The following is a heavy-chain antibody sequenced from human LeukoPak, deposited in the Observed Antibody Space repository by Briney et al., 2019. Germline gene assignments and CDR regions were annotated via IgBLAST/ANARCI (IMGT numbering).Heavy chain of an antibody. J-gene: IGHJ6*02. Sequence: PGGSLRLSCAASGFSFSSYAMTWVRQAPGKGLEWVSGISGSGGSTYYADSVKGRFTISRDNSKNTLYLQMNSLRAEDTAVYYCARDCSGGSCYYYYGMDVWGQGTTVTVSS. V-gene: IGHV3-23*01. CDR3: ARDCSGGSCYYYYGMDV. D-gene: IGHD2-15*01. CDR2: ISGSGGST. CDR1: GFSFSSYA.